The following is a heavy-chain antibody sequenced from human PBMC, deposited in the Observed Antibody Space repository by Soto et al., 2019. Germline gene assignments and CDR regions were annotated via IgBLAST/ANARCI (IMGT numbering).Heavy chain of an antibody. CDR2: ISAYNGNT. V-gene: IGHV1-18*01. Sequence: QVQLVQSGVEVKKPGASVKVSCKASGYTFTSYGISGVRQAPGQGLGWVGWISAYNGNTNYAQRLQGRVTMTTDTSTSTAYMELRSLRSDDTAVYYCAAPNASGSGSYFGYWGQGTLVTVSS. D-gene: IGHD3-10*01. J-gene: IGHJ4*02. CDR1: GYTFTSYG. CDR3: AAPNASGSGSYFGY.